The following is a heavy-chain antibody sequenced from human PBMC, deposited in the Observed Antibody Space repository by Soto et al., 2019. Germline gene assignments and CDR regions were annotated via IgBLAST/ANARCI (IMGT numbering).Heavy chain of an antibody. CDR3: VRGGGGGLFDP. V-gene: IGHV3-11*06. Sequence: GGSLRPSCAGSGFTFGDSYMSWIRQAPGKGLEWLSYISPGSRYPAYADSVKGRFTISRDNAKRSLYLQMMSLTAEDTAIYYCVRGGGGGLFDPWGQGTMVTVSS. CDR2: ISPGSRYP. J-gene: IGHJ5*02. CDR1: GFTFGDSY. D-gene: IGHD2-15*01.